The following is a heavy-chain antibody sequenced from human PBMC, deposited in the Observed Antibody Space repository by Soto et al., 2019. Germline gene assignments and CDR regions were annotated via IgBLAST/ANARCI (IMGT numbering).Heavy chain of an antibody. CDR3: VRGGGGGLFDP. V-gene: IGHV3-11*06. Sequence: GGSLRPSCAGSGFTFGDSYMSWIRQAPGKGLEWLSYISPGSRYPAYADSVKGRFTISRDNAKRSLYLQMMSLTAEDTAIYYCVRGGGGGLFDPWGQGTMVTVSS. CDR2: ISPGSRYP. J-gene: IGHJ5*02. CDR1: GFTFGDSY. D-gene: IGHD2-15*01.